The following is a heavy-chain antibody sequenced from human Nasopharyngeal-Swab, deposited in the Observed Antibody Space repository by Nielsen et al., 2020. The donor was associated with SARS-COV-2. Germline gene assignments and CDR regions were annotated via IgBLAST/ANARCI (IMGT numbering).Heavy chain of an antibody. CDR2: ISAYNGNT. D-gene: IGHD3-3*01. CDR3: ARCEYYDFWSGYSDRPFDY. J-gene: IGHJ4*02. V-gene: IGHV1-18*01. Sequence: ASVKVSCKASGYTFTSYGISWVRQAPGQGLEWMGWISAYNGNTNYAQKLQGRVTMTTDTSTSTAYMELRSLRSDDTAVYYCARCEYYDFWSGYSDRPFDYWGQGTLATVSS. CDR1: GYTFTSYG.